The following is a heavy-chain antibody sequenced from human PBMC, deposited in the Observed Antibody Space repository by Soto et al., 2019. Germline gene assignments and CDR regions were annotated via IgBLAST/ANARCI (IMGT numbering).Heavy chain of an antibody. J-gene: IGHJ4*02. D-gene: IGHD1-7*01. Sequence: EVQLLESGGGLVQPGGSLRLSCAASGFTFSSYAMSWVRQAPGKGLEWVSAISGSGGSTYYADSVKGRFTISRDNSKNTLYLQMNSLSAEDTAVYYCATNYYNWNYFFDYWGQGTLVTVSS. CDR1: GFTFSSYA. CDR2: ISGSGGST. CDR3: ATNYYNWNYFFDY. V-gene: IGHV3-23*01.